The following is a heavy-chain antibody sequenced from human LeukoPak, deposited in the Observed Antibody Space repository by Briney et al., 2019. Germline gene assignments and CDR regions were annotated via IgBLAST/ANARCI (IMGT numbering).Heavy chain of an antibody. Sequence: PGGSLRLSCAASGFTFDDYAMHWVRQAPGKGLEWVLGISWNSGSIVYADSVKGRFTISRDNAKNSLYLQMNSLRAEDTALYYCAKNLGRQLGGFDYWGQGTLVTVSS. CDR1: GFTFDDYA. CDR3: AKNLGRQLGGFDY. CDR2: ISWNSGSI. V-gene: IGHV3-9*01. J-gene: IGHJ4*02. D-gene: IGHD6-6*01.